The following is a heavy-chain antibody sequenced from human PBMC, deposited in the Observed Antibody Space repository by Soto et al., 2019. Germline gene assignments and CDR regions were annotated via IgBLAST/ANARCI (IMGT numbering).Heavy chain of an antibody. J-gene: IGHJ6*02. D-gene: IGHD2-2*01. Sequence: SVKVSCKASGYTFTGYYMHWVRQAPGQGLEWMGWINPNSGGTNYAQKFQGWVTMTRDTSISTAYMELSSLRSEDTAVYYCASRPVGYCSSTSCSGYYYGMDVWGQGTTVTVSS. CDR1: GYTFTGYY. V-gene: IGHV1-2*04. CDR2: INPNSGGT. CDR3: ASRPVGYCSSTSCSGYYYGMDV.